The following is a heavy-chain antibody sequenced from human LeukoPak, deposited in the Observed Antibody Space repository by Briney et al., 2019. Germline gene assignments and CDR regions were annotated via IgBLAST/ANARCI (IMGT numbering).Heavy chain of an antibody. CDR1: GFTFTCCG. CDR2: ISSSDGNSK. Sequence: SCKASGFTFTCCGMHWVRQASGKGLEWVAAISSSDGNSKYYADSVKGRFTISRDNSKNTVYLQMNSLRADDTAVYYCAKWSGNRPLYYFDYWGQGTLVTVSS. CDR3: AKWSGNRPLYYFDY. V-gene: IGHV3-30*18. J-gene: IGHJ4*02. D-gene: IGHD3-3*01.